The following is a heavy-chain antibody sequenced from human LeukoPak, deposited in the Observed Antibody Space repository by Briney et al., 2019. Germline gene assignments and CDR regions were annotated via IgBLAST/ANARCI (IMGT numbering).Heavy chain of an antibody. Sequence: ASVKVSCKASGYTFTSYDINWVRQATGQGPEWMGWMNPSGGHTNYAQSLQGRVTMTRNTSTSTACMDLSSLRSEDTAVYYCARGAPGSYCSGGSCPYFDYWGQGTLVSVSS. CDR2: MNPSGGHT. J-gene: IGHJ4*02. CDR3: ARGAPGSYCSGGSCPYFDY. CDR1: GYTFTSYD. D-gene: IGHD2-15*01. V-gene: IGHV1-8*01.